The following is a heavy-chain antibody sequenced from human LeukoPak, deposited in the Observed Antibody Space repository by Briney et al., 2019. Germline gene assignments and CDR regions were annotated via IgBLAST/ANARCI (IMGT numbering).Heavy chain of an antibody. CDR3: VRVVLVPAVDEVDY. J-gene: IGHJ4*02. Sequence: GASVKVSCKASGYTFTSYGISWVRQAPGQGLEWMGWISAYNGNTNHAQKLQGRVTMTTDTSTSTAYMELRSLRSDDTAVYYCVRVVLVPAVDEVDYWGQGTLVTVSS. CDR1: GYTFTSYG. CDR2: ISAYNGNT. D-gene: IGHD2-2*01. V-gene: IGHV1-18*01.